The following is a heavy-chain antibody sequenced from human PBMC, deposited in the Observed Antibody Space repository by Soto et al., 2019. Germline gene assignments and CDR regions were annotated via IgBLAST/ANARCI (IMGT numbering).Heavy chain of an antibody. J-gene: IGHJ3*02. CDR1: GYTFTSYG. CDR3: ARSNRVEWPPSRPRDDI. D-gene: IGHD1-26*01. Sequence: VASVKVSCKASGYTFTSYGISWVRQAPGQGLEWMGGISAYNGNTNYAQKLQGRVTMTTDTSTSKAYMELRSLRSDDTAVYYCARSNRVEWPPSRPRDDIWGQGTMVTVSS. V-gene: IGHV1-18*01. CDR2: ISAYNGNT.